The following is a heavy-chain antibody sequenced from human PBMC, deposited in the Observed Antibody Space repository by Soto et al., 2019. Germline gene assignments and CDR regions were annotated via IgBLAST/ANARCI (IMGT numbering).Heavy chain of an antibody. V-gene: IGHV1-18*01. CDR2: ISAYNGST. D-gene: IGHD3-9*01. J-gene: IGHJ3*02. CDR1: GYTFTSYG. CDR3: ARDRLHLVSDAFDI. Sequence: ASVKVSCKASGYTFTSYGISWVRQAPGQGLEWMGWISAYNGSTNYAQKLQGRVTMTTDTSTSTAYMELRSLRSDDTAVYYCARDRLHLVSDAFDIWGQGTMVTVSS.